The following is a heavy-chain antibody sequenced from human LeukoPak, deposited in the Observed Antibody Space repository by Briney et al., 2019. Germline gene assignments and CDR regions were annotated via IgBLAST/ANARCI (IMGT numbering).Heavy chain of an antibody. CDR1: GFTFSSYG. D-gene: IGHD3-16*01. Sequence: GGSLRLSCAASGFTFSSYGMHWVRQAPGKGLEWVAVILNDGSQEKYADSVKGRFTITRDNSKNTLFLQMNSLRAEDTAVYYCARDDALGDNALDIWGQGTMVTVSS. CDR3: ARDDALGDNALDI. J-gene: IGHJ3*02. V-gene: IGHV3-33*01. CDR2: ILNDGSQE.